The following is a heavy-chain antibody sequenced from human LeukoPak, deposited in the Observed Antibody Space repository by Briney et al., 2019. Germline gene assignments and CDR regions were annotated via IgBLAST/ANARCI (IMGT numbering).Heavy chain of an antibody. D-gene: IGHD2-21*01. CDR3: ASDQLWAPLKDGAFDI. Sequence: GGSLRLSCAASGFIFDNYGMSWIRQAPGKGLEWVSGTNYNGGRTGYADSVKGRFTISRDNAKNSVYLQMNSLRDEDTALYYCASDQLWAPLKDGAFDIWGQGTMVTVSS. V-gene: IGHV3-20*04. CDR2: TNYNGGRT. CDR1: GFIFDNYG. J-gene: IGHJ3*02.